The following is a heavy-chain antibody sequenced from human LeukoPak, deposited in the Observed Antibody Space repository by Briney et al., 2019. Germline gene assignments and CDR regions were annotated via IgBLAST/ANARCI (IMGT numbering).Heavy chain of an antibody. CDR2: IYYSGNT. D-gene: IGHD1-1*01. CDR1: GDSIRSSEYY. Sequence: SETLSLTCTASGDSIRSSEYYWGWIRQPPGKGLEWIGNIYYSGNTYYNPSLKSRVTISVDTSNNQFSLKLSSVTAADTAVYYCAREVTTPKNWFDPWGQGTLVTVSS. V-gene: IGHV4-39*02. CDR3: AREVTTPKNWFDP. J-gene: IGHJ5*02.